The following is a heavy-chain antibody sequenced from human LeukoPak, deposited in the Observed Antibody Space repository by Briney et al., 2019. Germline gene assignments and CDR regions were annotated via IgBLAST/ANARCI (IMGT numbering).Heavy chain of an antibody. D-gene: IGHD2-2*02. J-gene: IGHJ6*02. CDR2: LSGSGGST. CDR1: GFTFSSFA. V-gene: IGHV3-23*01. CDR3: ANQPISCSSTSCYTAGMDV. Sequence: GGSLRLSCAASGFTFSSFAMRWLPPAPGKGRVGVLALSGSGGSTYDADSVKGRFTITRDNSKNTLYLQMNRLRAEDTAVYYCANQPISCSSTSCYTAGMDVWGQGTTVTVSS.